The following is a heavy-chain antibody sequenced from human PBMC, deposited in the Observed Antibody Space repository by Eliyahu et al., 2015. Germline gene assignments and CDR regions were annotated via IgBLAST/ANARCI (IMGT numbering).Heavy chain of an antibody. CDR3: ARTDATRVVYGMDV. J-gene: IGHJ6*02. CDR2: IDWDDYK. CDR1: GFSLSTSGMC. Sequence: QFTLRESGPALVKPTQTLTLTCTFSGFSLSTSGMCVSWIRQPPGKALEWLGRIDWDDYKYYSTSLRTRLTISKGPSENQVVLTMTNMDPVDTATYYCARTDATRVVYGMDVWGQGTTVTVSS. D-gene: IGHD2-21*01. V-gene: IGHV2-70*15.